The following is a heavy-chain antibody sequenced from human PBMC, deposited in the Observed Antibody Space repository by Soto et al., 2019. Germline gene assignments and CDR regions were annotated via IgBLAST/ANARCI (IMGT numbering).Heavy chain of an antibody. J-gene: IGHJ4*02. CDR2: INPNSGGT. D-gene: IGHD2-8*01. V-gene: IGHV1-2*02. CDR1: GYTFTGYY. CDR3: ARDEAGYCTNGVCYRPYYFDY. Sequence: QVQLVQSGAEVKKPGASVKVSCKASGYTFTGYYMHWVRQAPGQGLEWMGWINPNSGGTNYAQKFQGRVTMTRDTSISTAYMELSRLRSDDTAVYYCARDEAGYCTNGVCYRPYYFDYWGQGTLVTVSS.